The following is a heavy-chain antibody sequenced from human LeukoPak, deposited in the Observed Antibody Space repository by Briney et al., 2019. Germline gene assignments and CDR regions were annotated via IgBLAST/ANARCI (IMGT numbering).Heavy chain of an antibody. V-gene: IGHV4-59*08. CDR3: ARRNLGAFDY. D-gene: IGHD1-26*01. Sequence: SETLSLTCTVSGGSISSYYWSWIRQPPGKGLEWIGYIYYSGSTNYNPSLKSRVTISVDTSKNQFSLKLSSVTAADTAVYYCARRNLGAFDYWGQGTLVTVSS. CDR1: GGSISSYY. CDR2: IYYSGST. J-gene: IGHJ4*02.